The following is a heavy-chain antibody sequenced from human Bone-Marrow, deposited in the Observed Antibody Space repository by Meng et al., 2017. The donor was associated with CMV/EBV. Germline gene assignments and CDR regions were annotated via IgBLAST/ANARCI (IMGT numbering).Heavy chain of an antibody. CDR3: AVLRGGSGYSGSTRDRGYYYGMDV. Sequence: ASVKVSCKASGGTFSSYAISWVRQAPGQGLEWMGWISAYNGNTNYAQKLQGRVTMTTDTSTSTAYMELRSLRSDDTAVYYCAVLRGGSGYSGSTRDRGYYYGMDVWGQGTTVTVSS. CDR2: ISAYNGNT. CDR1: GGTFSSYA. J-gene: IGHJ6*02. D-gene: IGHD3-3*01. V-gene: IGHV1-18*01.